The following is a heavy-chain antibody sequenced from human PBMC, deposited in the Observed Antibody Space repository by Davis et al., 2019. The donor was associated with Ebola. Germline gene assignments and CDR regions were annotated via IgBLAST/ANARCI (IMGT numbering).Heavy chain of an antibody. CDR1: GGSISSGGYS. D-gene: IGHD4-17*01. CDR3: ARERRDGAYPDPTTALYYFDY. Sequence: SETLSLTCAVSGGSISSGGYSWSWIRQPPGKGLEWIGFIYDSGSTYYNPSLKSRVSISVDTSRNQFSLKLSSVTAADTAVYYCARERRDGAYPDPTTALYYFDYWGQGTLVTVSS. CDR2: IYDSGST. V-gene: IGHV4-30-4*07. J-gene: IGHJ4*02.